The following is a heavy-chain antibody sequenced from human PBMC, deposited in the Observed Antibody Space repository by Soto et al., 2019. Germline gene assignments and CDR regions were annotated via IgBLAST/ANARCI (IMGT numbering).Heavy chain of an antibody. J-gene: IGHJ6*02. CDR2: IYHSGST. Sequence: VQLQESGPGLVKPSGTLSLTCAVSGGSISSSNWWSWVRQPPGKGLEWIGEIYHSGSTNYNPSLKSRVTISVDKSKNQFSLKLSSVTAADTAVYYCARWYYYGSGSSVGYGMDVWGQGTTVTVSS. D-gene: IGHD3-10*01. V-gene: IGHV4-4*02. CDR1: GGSISSSNW. CDR3: ARWYYYGSGSSVGYGMDV.